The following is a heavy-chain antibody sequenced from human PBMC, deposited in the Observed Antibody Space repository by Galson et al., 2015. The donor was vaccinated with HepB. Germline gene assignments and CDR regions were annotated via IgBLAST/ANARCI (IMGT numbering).Heavy chain of an antibody. V-gene: IGHV3-15*01. J-gene: IGHJ4*02. CDR3: TTDLGSGWYAR. D-gene: IGHD6-19*01. CDR1: GFTFSDAW. Sequence: SMRLACAASGFTFSDAWMSWVRQAPGEGLDWIGFIKVRVDGGTTDYAAPVKDRFTISRDDSKNMLYLQMDSLKTEDTAVYYCTTDLGSGWYARWGQGIPATVSS. CDR2: IKVRVDGGTT.